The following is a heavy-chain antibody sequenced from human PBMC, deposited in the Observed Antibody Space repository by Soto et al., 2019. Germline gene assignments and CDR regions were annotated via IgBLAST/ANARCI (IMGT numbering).Heavy chain of an antibody. CDR1: GGTFSSYS. V-gene: IGHV1-69*13. J-gene: IGHJ4*02. D-gene: IGHD6-13*01. CDR2: IIPIFGTA. Sequence: SVEVSWKASGGTFSSYSISWVRQAPGQGLEWMGGIIPIFGTANYAQKFQGRVTITADESTSTAYMELSSLRSEDTAVYYCARGREVGYSSSWPLDYWGQGTLVTVSS. CDR3: ARGREVGYSSSWPLDY.